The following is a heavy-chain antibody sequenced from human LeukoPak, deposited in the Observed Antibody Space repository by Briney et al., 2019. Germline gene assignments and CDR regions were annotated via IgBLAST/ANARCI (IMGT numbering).Heavy chain of an antibody. J-gene: IGHJ5*02. D-gene: IGHD2-2*01. Sequence: ASVKVSCKASGYTFTSYSISWVRRAPGQGLEWMGWISAYNGNTNYAQKLQGRVTMTTDTSTSTAYMELRSLRSDDTGVYYCARGWGSTSYKTYNSFDLWGQGTLVTVSS. CDR3: ARGWGSTSYKTYNSFDL. CDR1: GYTFTSYS. V-gene: IGHV1-18*04. CDR2: ISAYNGNT.